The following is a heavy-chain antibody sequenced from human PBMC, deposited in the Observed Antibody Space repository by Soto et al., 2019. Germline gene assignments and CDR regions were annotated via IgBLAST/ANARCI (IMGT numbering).Heavy chain of an antibody. CDR2: IIPSFATA. D-gene: IGHD3-16*01. CDR1: GGTFSKYA. CDR3: ARGETYLGV. V-gene: IGHV1-69*01. J-gene: IGHJ6*02. Sequence: QVQLVQSGAEVKRPRSSVKVSCKSSGGTFSKYAITWVRQAPGQGLEWMGGIIPSFATAKYAQKFQGRVSITADESTSTAHMELSSLRSEDTAVYYCARGETYLGVWGQGTTVTVFS.